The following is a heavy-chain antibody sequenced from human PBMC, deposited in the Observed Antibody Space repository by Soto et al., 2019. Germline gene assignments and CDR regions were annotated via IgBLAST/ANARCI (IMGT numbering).Heavy chain of an antibody. CDR1: GGSVSSGDHY. CDR2: VYYSGST. D-gene: IGHD3-22*01. V-gene: IGHV4-30-4*01. J-gene: IGHJ4*02. CDR3: ATESSGSSPLHFDF. Sequence: QVLLEESGPGLVKPSQTLSLTCTVSGGSVSSGDHYWSWIRQPPGKGLEWIGYVYYSGSTYYNPSLGSRGTISIDTSKTQGSLKLISVTASDAAVYFCATESSGSSPLHFDFWGQGALVSVSS.